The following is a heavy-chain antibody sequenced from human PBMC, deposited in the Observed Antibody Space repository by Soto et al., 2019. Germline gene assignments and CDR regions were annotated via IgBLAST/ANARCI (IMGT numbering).Heavy chain of an antibody. D-gene: IGHD5-12*01. J-gene: IGHJ6*02. CDR1: GYTFTGYY. Sequence: ASVKVSFKASGYTFTGYYMHWVRQAPGQGLEWMGWINPNSGGTNYAQKFQGWVTMTRDTSISTAYMELSRLRSDDTAVYYCAREDCTHSPYESGYYYGMDVCGQGTTVTVSS. CDR2: INPNSGGT. V-gene: IGHV1-2*04. CDR3: AREDCTHSPYESGYYYGMDV.